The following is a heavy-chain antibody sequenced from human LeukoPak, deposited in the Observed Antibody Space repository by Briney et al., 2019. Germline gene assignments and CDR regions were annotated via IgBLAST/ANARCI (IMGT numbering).Heavy chain of an antibody. CDR2: INRDGSST. D-gene: IGHD4/OR15-4a*01. V-gene: IGHV3-74*01. J-gene: IGHJ4*02. Sequence: PGGSLRLSCAASGIIFSNYWMHWVRHAPEKGLVWVSRINRDGSSTSYADSVKGRFTISRDNSKNTLYLQMNSLRAEDTAVYYCARRAGAYSHPYDYWGQGTLVTVSS. CDR1: GIIFSNYW. CDR3: ARRAGAYSHPYDY.